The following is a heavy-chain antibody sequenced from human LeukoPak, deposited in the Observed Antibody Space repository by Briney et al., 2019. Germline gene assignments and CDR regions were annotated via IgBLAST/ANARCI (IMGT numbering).Heavy chain of an antibody. Sequence: GGSLRLSCAASGFTFSSYGMHWVRQAPGKGLEWVAFIRYDGSNKYYADSVKGRFTISRDNSKNTLYLQMNSLRAEDTAVYYCAKGLLWFGELLSNYYYYGMDVWGQGTTVTVSS. J-gene: IGHJ6*02. CDR2: IRYDGSNK. V-gene: IGHV3-30*02. D-gene: IGHD3-10*01. CDR1: GFTFSSYG. CDR3: AKGLLWFGELLSNYYYYGMDV.